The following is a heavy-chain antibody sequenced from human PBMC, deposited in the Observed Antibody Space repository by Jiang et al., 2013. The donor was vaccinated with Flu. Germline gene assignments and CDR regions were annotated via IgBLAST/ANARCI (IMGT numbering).Heavy chain of an antibody. CDR1: GYTFTSYD. J-gene: IGHJ6*02. CDR2: MNPNSGNT. V-gene: IGHV1-8*01. Sequence: GAEVKKPGASVKVSCKASGYTFTSYDINWVRQATGQGLEWMGWMNPNSGNTGYAQKFQGRVTMTRNTSISTAYMELSSLRSEDTAVYYCARVRITMVRGVIIPPYGMDVWGQGTTVTVSS. D-gene: IGHD3-10*01. CDR3: ARVRITMVRGVIIPPYGMDV.